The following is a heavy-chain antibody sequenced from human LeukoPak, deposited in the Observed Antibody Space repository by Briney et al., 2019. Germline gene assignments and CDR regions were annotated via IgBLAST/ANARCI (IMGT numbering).Heavy chain of an antibody. V-gene: IGHV5-10-1*01. D-gene: IGHD3-9*01. CDR1: GYSFTSYW. CDR3: ARQDYEILTGSYGMGV. Sequence: GESLKISCKGSGYSFTSYWISWVRQLPGKGLEWMGRIDPGDSYTNYSPFFQGHVTISADKSISTAYLQWSSLKASDTAIYYCARQDYEILTGSYGMGVWGKGTTVTVSS. J-gene: IGHJ6*04. CDR2: IDPGDSYT.